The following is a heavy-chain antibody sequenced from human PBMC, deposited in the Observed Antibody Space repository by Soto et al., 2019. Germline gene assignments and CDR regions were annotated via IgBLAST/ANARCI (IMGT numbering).Heavy chain of an antibody. Sequence: SETLSLTFTVPGGSISSYYWGWIRQPAGKGLEWIGHIYTSGSTNYNPSLKSRVTMSVATSKNQFSLKLSSVTAADTAVYYCASVSGAGTDYWGQGTLVTVSS. V-gene: IGHV4-4*07. CDR2: IYTSGST. CDR3: ASVSGAGTDY. D-gene: IGHD6-19*01. CDR1: GGSISSYY. J-gene: IGHJ4*02.